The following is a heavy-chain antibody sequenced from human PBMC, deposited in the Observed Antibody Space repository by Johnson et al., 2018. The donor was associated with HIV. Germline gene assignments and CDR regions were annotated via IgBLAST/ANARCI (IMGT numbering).Heavy chain of an antibody. CDR3: AKVGATVVAPRCEAFDI. CDR2: ISGDGSSS. CDR1: GFTFSSYA. D-gene: IGHD2-15*01. Sequence: VQLVESGGGWVKPGGSLRLSCAASGFTFSSYAMSWVRQVPGKGLMWVSRISGDGSSSSYADSVKGRFTISRDNAKNTLYLQLNSLRVEDTAVYYCAKVGATVVAPRCEAFDIWCQGTMVTVSS. V-gene: IGHV3-74*02. J-gene: IGHJ3*02.